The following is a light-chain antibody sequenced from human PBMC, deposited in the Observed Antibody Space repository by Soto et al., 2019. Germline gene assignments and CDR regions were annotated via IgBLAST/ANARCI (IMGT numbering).Light chain of an antibody. J-gene: IGKJ1*01. CDR3: QQYNNWPPWT. Sequence: EIMVDPSPAALSVTPRESATLSCMASQRISRNLAWYQQKPGQAPRLLIYDASTRATAIPARFSGSGSETEFTLTISSLQSEDSAVYYCQQYNNWPPWTFGQGTKVDIK. V-gene: IGKV3-15*01. CDR1: QRISRN. CDR2: DAS.